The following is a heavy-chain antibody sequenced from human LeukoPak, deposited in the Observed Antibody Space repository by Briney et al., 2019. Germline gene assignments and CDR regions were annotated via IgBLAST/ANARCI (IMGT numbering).Heavy chain of an antibody. CDR1: GGSISSYY. J-gene: IGHJ4*02. CDR3: ARSYGSGSYFEN. V-gene: IGHV4-59*01. Sequence: PSETLSLTCTVSGGSISSYYRSWIRQPPGKGLEWIGYIYYSGSTNYNPSLKSRVTISVDTSKNQFSLKLSSVTAADTAVYYCARSYGSGSYFENWGQGTLVTVSS. CDR2: IYYSGST. D-gene: IGHD3-10*01.